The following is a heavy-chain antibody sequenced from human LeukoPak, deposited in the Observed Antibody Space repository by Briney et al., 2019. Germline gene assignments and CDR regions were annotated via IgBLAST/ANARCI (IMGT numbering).Heavy chain of an antibody. CDR3: ARRPPQLCDPHSDYYFDY. V-gene: IGHV5-51*01. J-gene: IGHJ4*02. Sequence: GESLKISCKGSGYIFTSYWIGWVRHMPGKGLEWMGIIYPGDSDTRYSPSFQGQVTISADKSISTAYLQWSSLNASDTAMYYCARRPPQLCDPHSDYYFDYWGQGTLVTVSS. CDR2: IYPGDSDT. D-gene: IGHD5-18*01. CDR1: GYIFTSYW.